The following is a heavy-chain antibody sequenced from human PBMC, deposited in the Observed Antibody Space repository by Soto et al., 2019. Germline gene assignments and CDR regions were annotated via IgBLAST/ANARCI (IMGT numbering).Heavy chain of an antibody. CDR1: GYTFTSYY. D-gene: IGHD3-10*01. CDR3: ARAELALAWFDP. CDR2: INPSGGST. J-gene: IGHJ5*02. V-gene: IGHV1-46*03. Sequence: QVQLVQSGAEVKKPGASVNVSCKASGYTFTSYYMHWVRQAPGQGLEWMGIINPSGGSTSYAQKFQGRVTMTRDTSTSTVYMELSSLRSEDTAVYYCARAELALAWFDPWGQGTLVTVSS.